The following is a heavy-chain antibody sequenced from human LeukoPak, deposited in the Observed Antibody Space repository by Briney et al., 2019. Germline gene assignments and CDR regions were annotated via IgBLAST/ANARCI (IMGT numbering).Heavy chain of an antibody. CDR3: ARPTTGPATQGYDS. J-gene: IGHJ4*02. V-gene: IGHV4-39*01. CDR1: GGSISSSPYY. D-gene: IGHD1-1*01. CDR2: IYYRGNT. Sequence: SSETLSPTCTVSGGSISSSPYYWAWIRQPPGRGLEWIGSIYYRGNTYHNPSLKSRVTISVDTSKNQFSLSVISVTVADTAVYFCARPTTGPATQGYDSWGQGILVTVAS.